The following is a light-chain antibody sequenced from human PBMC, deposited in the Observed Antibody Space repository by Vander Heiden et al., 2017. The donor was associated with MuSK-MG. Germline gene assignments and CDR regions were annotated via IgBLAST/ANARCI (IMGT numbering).Light chain of an antibody. J-gene: IGKJ4*01. V-gene: IGKV3-11*01. CDR1: QSVSSY. Sequence: DILLTQSPSTLSLSPGDRATLTCRASQSVSSYLAWYQQKPGQAPRLLIYDASNRVTGIPARFSGSGDGTDFTITISSREPEDFAVYYCQQRSYWPRLTFGGGTKVEIK. CDR2: DAS. CDR3: QQRSYWPRLT.